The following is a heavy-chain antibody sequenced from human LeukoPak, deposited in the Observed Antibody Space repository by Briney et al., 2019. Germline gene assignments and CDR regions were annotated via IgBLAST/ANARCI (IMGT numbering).Heavy chain of an antibody. J-gene: IGHJ3*02. CDR1: GFTFSSYG. D-gene: IGHD3-22*01. CDR2: IRYDGSNK. Sequence: GGSLRLSCAASGFTFSSYGMHWVRQAPGKGLEWVAFIRYDGSNKYYADSVKGRFTISRDNSKNTLYLQMNSLRAEDTAVYYCAKAPSTHYYDSSGAFDIWGQGTMVTVSS. CDR3: AKAPSTHYYDSSGAFDI. V-gene: IGHV3-30*02.